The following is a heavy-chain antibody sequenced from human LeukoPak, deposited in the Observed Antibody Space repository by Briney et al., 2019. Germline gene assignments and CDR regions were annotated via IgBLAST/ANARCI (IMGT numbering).Heavy chain of an antibody. Sequence: GGSLRLSCTASGFTFSNFWMGWVRQAPGKGLEWVANIKQDETEKFYLGSVKGRFTISRDNAKNSLYLQINSLRDEDTAVYYCARTSYWALDYWGQGTLVTVSS. CDR3: ARTSYWALDY. D-gene: IGHD2-15*01. V-gene: IGHV3-7*01. CDR1: GFTFSNFW. J-gene: IGHJ4*02. CDR2: IKQDETEK.